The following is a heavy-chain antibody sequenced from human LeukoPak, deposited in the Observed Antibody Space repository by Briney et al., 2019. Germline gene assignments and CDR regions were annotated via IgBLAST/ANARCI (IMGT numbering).Heavy chain of an antibody. V-gene: IGHV3-23*01. CDR2: ISGSGGST. CDR1: GFTFSSYA. J-gene: IGHJ3*02. CDR3: AKVPNTNDAFDI. Sequence: SGGSLRLSCAASGFTFSSYAMSWVRQAPGKGLEWVSAISGSGGSTYYADSVKGRFTISRDNPKNTLYLQMNSLRAEDTAVYYCAKVPNTNDAFDIWGQGTMVTVSS.